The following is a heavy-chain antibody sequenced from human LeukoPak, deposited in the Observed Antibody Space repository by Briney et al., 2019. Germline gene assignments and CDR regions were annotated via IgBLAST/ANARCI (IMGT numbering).Heavy chain of an antibody. D-gene: IGHD6-13*01. J-gene: IGHJ4*02. CDR2: IYYSGST. Sequence: SETLSLTCTVSGGSISSSSYYWGWIRQPPGKGLEWIGSIYYSGSTYYSPSLKSRVTISVDTSKNQFSLKLSSVTAADTAVYYCASLAHIAAAGTYYFDYWGQGILVTVSS. CDR1: GGSISSSSYY. CDR3: ASLAHIAAAGTYYFDY. V-gene: IGHV4-39*01.